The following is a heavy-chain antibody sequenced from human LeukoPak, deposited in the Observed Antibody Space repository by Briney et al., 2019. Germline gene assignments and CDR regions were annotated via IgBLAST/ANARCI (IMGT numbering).Heavy chain of an antibody. CDR3: AREQYQLLYGYYYMDV. CDR1: GFTFDDYG. CDR2: INWNGGST. J-gene: IGHJ6*03. V-gene: IGHV3-20*04. D-gene: IGHD2-2*02. Sequence: GGSLRLSCAASGFTFDDYGMSWVRHAPGKGLEWVSGINWNGGSTVYADSVKGRFTISRDNAKNSLYLQMYSLRAEDTALYYCAREQYQLLYGYYYMDVWGKGTTVTVSS.